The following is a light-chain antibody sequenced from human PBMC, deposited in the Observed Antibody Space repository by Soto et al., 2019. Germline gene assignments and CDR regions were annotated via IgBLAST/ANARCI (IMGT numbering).Light chain of an antibody. Sequence: QSVLTQPPSASGTPGQRGTISCSGSTSNIGSHYVYWYQQLPGTAPKLLIYSTVQRPAGVPDRFSGSKSGTSASLAISGLRSEDEADCYCSAWDDSLSGRVFGGGTQLTVL. CDR3: SAWDDSLSGRV. V-gene: IGLV1-47*01. CDR1: TSNIGSHY. J-gene: IGLJ3*02. CDR2: STV.